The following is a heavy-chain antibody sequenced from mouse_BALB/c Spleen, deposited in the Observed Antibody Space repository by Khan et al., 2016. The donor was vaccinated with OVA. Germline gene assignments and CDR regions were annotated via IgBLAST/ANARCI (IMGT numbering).Heavy chain of an antibody. CDR2: MSSGSSTI. D-gene: IGHD3-1*01. V-gene: IGHV5-17*02. Sequence: EVKLMESGGGLMQPGGSRKLSCAASGFTFSNFGMHWVRQAPKKGLEWVAYMSSGSSTIYYVDTVKGRFTISRDNPKNILFLQMTSLRSDDTAMYYCARSGGNFHWYFDVWGAGTSVTVSS. J-gene: IGHJ1*01. CDR3: ARSGGNFHWYFDV. CDR1: GFTFSNFG.